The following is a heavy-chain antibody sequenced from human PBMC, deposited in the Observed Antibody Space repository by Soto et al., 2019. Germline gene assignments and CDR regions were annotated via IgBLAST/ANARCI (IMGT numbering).Heavy chain of an antibody. CDR1: GFTFSSYA. CDR2: ISGSGGST. D-gene: IGHD6-13*01. Sequence: EVQLLESGGGLVQPGGSLRVSCAASGFTFSSYAMSWVRQAPGKGLEWVSAISGSGGSTYYADSVKGRFTISRDNSKNTLYLQMNSLSAEDTAVYYCARDMYSSSWYFYYSMDVWGQGTTVTVSS. J-gene: IGHJ6*02. CDR3: ARDMYSSSWYFYYSMDV. V-gene: IGHV3-23*01.